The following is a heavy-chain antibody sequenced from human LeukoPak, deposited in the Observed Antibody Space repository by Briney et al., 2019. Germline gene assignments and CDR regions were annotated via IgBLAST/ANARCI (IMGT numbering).Heavy chain of an antibody. CDR1: AFIVSSNY. Sequence: GGSLRLSCAASAFIVSSNYMSWVRQAPGKGLEWVSVIYPGGNTYYADSAKGRFTISRDNSKNTLYLQMNSLRAEDTAVYYCARVALSGSYHGEFYYWGQGTLVTVSS. D-gene: IGHD1-26*01. J-gene: IGHJ4*02. CDR3: ARVALSGSYHGEFYY. CDR2: IYPGGNT. V-gene: IGHV3-53*01.